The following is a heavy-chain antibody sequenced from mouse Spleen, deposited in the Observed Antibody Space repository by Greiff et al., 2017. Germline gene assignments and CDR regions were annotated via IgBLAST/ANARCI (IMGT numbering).Heavy chain of an antibody. D-gene: IGHD1-1*01. V-gene: IGHV5-9*04. CDR3: ARHYYGSSYGFDY. J-gene: IGHJ2*01. CDR1: GFTFSSYA. CDR2: ISSGGGNT. Sequence: EVKVVESGGGLVKLGGSLKLSCAASGFTFSSYAMSWVRQTPEKRLEWVATISSGGGNTYYPDSVKGRFTISRDNAKNTLYLQMSSLKSEDTAMYYCARHYYGSSYGFDYWGQGTTLTVSS.